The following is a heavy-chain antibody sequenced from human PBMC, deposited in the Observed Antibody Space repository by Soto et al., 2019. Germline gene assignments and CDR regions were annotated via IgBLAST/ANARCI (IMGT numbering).Heavy chain of an antibody. J-gene: IGHJ6*02. V-gene: IGHV4-59*01. Sequence: QVQLQESGPGLVKPSETLSLTCTVSGGSISSYYWSWIRQPPGKGLEWIGYIYYSGSTNYNPSLKSRVTMSVDTSKNQCSLKLSSVTAADTAVYYCARDPGIVVVPAAMRRDYYYYGMDVWGQGTTVTVSS. CDR1: GGSISSYY. D-gene: IGHD2-2*01. CDR2: IYYSGST. CDR3: ARDPGIVVVPAAMRRDYYYYGMDV.